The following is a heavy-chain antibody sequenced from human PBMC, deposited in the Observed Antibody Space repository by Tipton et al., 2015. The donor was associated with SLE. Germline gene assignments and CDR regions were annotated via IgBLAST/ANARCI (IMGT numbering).Heavy chain of an antibody. J-gene: IGHJ4*02. CDR3: ANRDDSGRFDY. CDR1: GFTFSSYA. Sequence: SLRLSCAASGFTFSSYAMSWVRQAPGKGLECVGRAKNEANYYSTHYAASVKDRFTISRDDSKNSLYLQLNSLRAEDTAAYCCANRDDSGRFDYWGQGTQVTVAS. D-gene: IGHD3-22*01. V-gene: IGHV3-72*01. CDR2: AKNEANYYST.